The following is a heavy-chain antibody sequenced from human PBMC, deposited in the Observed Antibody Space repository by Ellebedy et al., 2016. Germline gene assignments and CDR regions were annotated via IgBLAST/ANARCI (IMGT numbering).Heavy chain of an antibody. CDR2: INHSGST. CDR1: GGSFSGYY. Sequence: SETLSLXXAVYGGSFSGYYWSWIRQPPGKGLEWIGEINHSGSTNYNPSLKSRVTISVDTSKNQFSLKLSSVTAADTAVYYCARGGRGYYYDSTIKFDYWGQGTLVTVSS. D-gene: IGHD3-22*01. CDR3: ARGGRGYYYDSTIKFDY. V-gene: IGHV4-34*01. J-gene: IGHJ4*02.